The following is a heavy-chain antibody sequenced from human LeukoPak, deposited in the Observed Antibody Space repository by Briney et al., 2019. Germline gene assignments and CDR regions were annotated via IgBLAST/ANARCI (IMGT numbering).Heavy chain of an antibody. D-gene: IGHD6-13*01. Sequence: SETLSLTCTVYGASLSSYYWTWIRQPPGKGLEWIGEINHSGSTNYNPSLKSRVTISVDTSKNQFSLKLSSVTAADTAVYYCARLELAAAGSRWFDPWGQGTLVTVSS. CDR2: INHSGST. V-gene: IGHV4-34*01. J-gene: IGHJ5*02. CDR3: ARLELAAAGSRWFDP. CDR1: GASLSSYY.